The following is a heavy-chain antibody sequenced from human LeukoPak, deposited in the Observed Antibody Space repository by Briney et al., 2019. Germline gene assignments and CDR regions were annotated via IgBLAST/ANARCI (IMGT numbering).Heavy chain of an antibody. CDR2: TYSGGNT. CDR1: GLSVSSTH. CDR3: AREDCSGGSCYGRTNWLDP. D-gene: IGHD2-15*01. Sequence: PGGSLRLSCAASGLSVSSTHMSWVRQAPGKGLEWVSLTYSGGNTYYAESVKGRFSISRDSSKNTLYVQMSSPRVEDTAVYYCAREDCSGGSCYGRTNWLDPWGQGTLVTVSS. V-gene: IGHV3-66*01. J-gene: IGHJ5*02.